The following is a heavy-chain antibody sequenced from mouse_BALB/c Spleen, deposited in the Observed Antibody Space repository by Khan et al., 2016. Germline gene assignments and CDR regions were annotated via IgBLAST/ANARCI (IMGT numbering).Heavy chain of an antibody. CDR3: SRLGYYDYDGACFAY. D-gene: IGHD2-4*01. V-gene: IGHV1-9*01. J-gene: IGHJ3*01. CDR1: GYTFSSYW. Sequence: QVQLQQSGAELMKPGASVKISCKATGYTFSSYWIEWVKQRPGHGLEWIGEILPVSYTNYNEKFKVKATFTADTSSNTAYMQLSSLPPVGSDAYYCSRLGYYDYDGACFAYWGQGTMVTVSA. CDR2: ILPVSYT.